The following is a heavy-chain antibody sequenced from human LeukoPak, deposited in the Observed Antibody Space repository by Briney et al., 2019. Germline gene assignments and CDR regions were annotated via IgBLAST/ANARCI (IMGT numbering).Heavy chain of an antibody. J-gene: IGHJ4*02. V-gene: IGHV3-23*01. D-gene: IGHD6-19*01. CDR3: AKGFLRWGSGWSGGLDY. Sequence: PGGSLRLSCAASGFAFSSFAMSWVRQAPGKGLEWVSAIRGPATSTYYADSVKGRFTISRDNSKNTLYLEMNSLRAEDTAIYYCAKGFLRWGSGWSGGLDYWGQGTLVTVSS. CDR1: GFAFSSFA. CDR2: IRGPATST.